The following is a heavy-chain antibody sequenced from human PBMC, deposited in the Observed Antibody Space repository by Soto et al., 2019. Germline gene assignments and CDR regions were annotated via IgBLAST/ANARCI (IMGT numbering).Heavy chain of an antibody. J-gene: IGHJ5*02. CDR3: AREPRYYYGSSGYLNWFDP. CDR1: GFTFSSYS. V-gene: IGHV3-48*02. Sequence: EVQLVESGGGLVQPGGSLRLSCAASGFTFSSYSMNWVRQAPGKGLEWVSYISSSSSTIYYADSVKGRFTISRDNAKNSLYLQMNSLRDEDTAVYYCAREPRYYYGSSGYLNWFDPWGQGTLVTVYS. D-gene: IGHD3-22*01. CDR2: ISSSSSTI.